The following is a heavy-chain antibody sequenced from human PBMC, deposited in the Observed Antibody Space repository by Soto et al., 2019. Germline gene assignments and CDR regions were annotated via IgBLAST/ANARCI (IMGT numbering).Heavy chain of an antibody. CDR3: ARGPPDYCSGGSCYGWFDP. J-gene: IGHJ5*02. D-gene: IGHD2-15*01. CDR2: IYYSGST. V-gene: IGHV4-31*03. CDR1: GGSISSGGYY. Sequence: PSETLSLTCTVSGGSISSGGYYWSWIRQHPGKGLEWIGYIYYSGSTYYNPSLKSRVTISVDTSKNQFSLKLSSVTAADTAVYYCARGPPDYCSGGSCYGWFDPWGQGTLVTVSS.